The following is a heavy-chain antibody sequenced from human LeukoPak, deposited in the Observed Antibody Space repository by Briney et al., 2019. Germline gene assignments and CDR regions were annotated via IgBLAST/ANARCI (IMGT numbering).Heavy chain of an antibody. CDR3: ARPSYCVADNCGYWLDP. V-gene: IGHV1-46*01. CDR1: GYTFTKYL. CDR2: INPQGDIT. D-gene: IGHD2-21*01. J-gene: IGHJ5*02. Sequence: GASVKVSCKTSGYTFTKYLIHWVRQAPGQGPEWMGTINPQGDITNYAQRFQGRITLTEDTSTSTVYMELSSLTSEDTAVYYCARPSYCVADNCGYWLDPWGPGTLVTVSS.